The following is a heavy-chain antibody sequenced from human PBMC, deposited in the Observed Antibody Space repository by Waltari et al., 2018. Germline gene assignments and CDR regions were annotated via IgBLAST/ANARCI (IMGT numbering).Heavy chain of an antibody. CDR1: GGTFSSYA. J-gene: IGHJ4*02. V-gene: IGHV1-69*01. Sequence: QVQLVQSGAEVKKPGSSVKVSCKASGGTFSSYAISWVRQAPGQGLEWMGGIIPIFGTANYAQKFQGRVTITADESTSTAYMELSSLRSEDTAVYYCAAHELAAAGDSYYFDYWGQGTLVTVSS. CDR2: IIPIFGTA. CDR3: AAHELAAAGDSYYFDY. D-gene: IGHD6-13*01.